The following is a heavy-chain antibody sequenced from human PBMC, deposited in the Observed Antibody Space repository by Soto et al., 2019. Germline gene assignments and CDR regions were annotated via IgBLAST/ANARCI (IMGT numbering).Heavy chain of an antibody. V-gene: IGHV3-7*03. J-gene: IGHJ4*02. CDR1: GFSLSSHW. Sequence: GGSLRLSCAASGFSLSSHWMSWVRQAPGKGLEWVANIKQDGNDKRYVDSVKGRFTISRDNAKSSLYLQMNSLRAEDTAVYYCARYSYSSGPQDSWGQGTLVTVSS. CDR2: IKQDGNDK. D-gene: IGHD6-19*01. CDR3: ARYSYSSGPQDS.